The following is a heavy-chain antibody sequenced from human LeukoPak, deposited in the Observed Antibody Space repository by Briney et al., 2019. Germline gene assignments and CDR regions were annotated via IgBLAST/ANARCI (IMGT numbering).Heavy chain of an antibody. CDR3: AGGLNDYGDRFDY. CDR2: IYYSGST. V-gene: IGHV4-30-4*07. Sequence: SETLSLTCAVSGGSISSGGYSWSWIRQPPGKGLEWIGYIYYSGSTYYNPSLKSRVTISVDTSKNQFSLKLSSVTAADTAVYYCAGGLNDYGDRFDYWGQGTLVTVSS. CDR1: GGSISSGGYS. D-gene: IGHD4-17*01. J-gene: IGHJ4*02.